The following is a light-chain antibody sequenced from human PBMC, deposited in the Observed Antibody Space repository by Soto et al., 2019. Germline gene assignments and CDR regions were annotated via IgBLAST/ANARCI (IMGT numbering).Light chain of an antibody. CDR2: GAS. CDR3: QQYNNWPPYT. V-gene: IGKV3-15*01. J-gene: IGKJ2*01. CDR1: QSVGSN. Sequence: IVMTQSPATLSVSPGERATLSCRASQSVGSNLAWYQQKPGQAPRLLIYGASTRATGIPARFSGSGSGTEFTLTISSLQAEDFVVYYCQQYNNWPPYTFGQGTKVDIK.